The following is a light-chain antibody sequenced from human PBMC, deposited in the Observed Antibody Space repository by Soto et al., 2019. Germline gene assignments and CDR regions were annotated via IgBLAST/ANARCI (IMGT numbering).Light chain of an antibody. Sequence: DIQMTQSPSTLSASVGDRVTLTCRASQSISSWLAWYQQTPGKAPKLLIYHAYSLESGVPSRFSGSESGTEFTLTINSLQPDDFATYYCQQYNSYPWTFGQGTKVDIK. CDR1: QSISSW. J-gene: IGKJ1*01. CDR3: QQYNSYPWT. CDR2: HAY. V-gene: IGKV1-5*01.